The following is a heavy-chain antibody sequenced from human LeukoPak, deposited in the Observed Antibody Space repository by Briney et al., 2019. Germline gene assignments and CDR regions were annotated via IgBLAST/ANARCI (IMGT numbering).Heavy chain of an antibody. CDR1: GFTFSSYS. Sequence: GGSLRLSXAASGFTFSSYSMNWVRQAPGKGMEWVSSISSSSSYIYYADSVKGRFTISRDNAKNSLYLQMNSLRAEDTAVYYCAREVKYDFWSGYYGDDAFDIWGQGTMVTVSS. V-gene: IGHV3-21*01. CDR3: AREVKYDFWSGYYGDDAFDI. D-gene: IGHD3-3*01. J-gene: IGHJ3*02. CDR2: ISSSSSYI.